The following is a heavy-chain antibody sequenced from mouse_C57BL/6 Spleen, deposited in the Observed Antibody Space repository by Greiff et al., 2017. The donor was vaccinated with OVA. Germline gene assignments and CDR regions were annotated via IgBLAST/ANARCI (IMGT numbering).Heavy chain of an antibody. CDR2: IWSGGST. J-gene: IGHJ1*03. Sequence: VKLVESGPGLVQPSQSLSITCTVSGFSLTSYGVHWVRQSPGKGLEWLGVIWSGGSTDYNAAFISRLSISKDNSKSQVFFKMNSLQADDTAIYYCARSPPTTVVAHWYFDVWGTGTTVTVSS. CDR3: ARSPPTTVVAHWYFDV. CDR1: GFSLTSYG. V-gene: IGHV2-2*01. D-gene: IGHD1-1*01.